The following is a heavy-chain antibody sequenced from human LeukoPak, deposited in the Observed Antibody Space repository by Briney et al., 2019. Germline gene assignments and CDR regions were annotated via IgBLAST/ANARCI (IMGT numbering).Heavy chain of an antibody. CDR1: GGSFSGYY. V-gene: IGHV4-34*01. J-gene: IGHJ6*02. Sequence: PSETLSLTCAVYGGSFSGYYWSWIRQPPGKGLEWIGEINHSGSTNYNPSLEGRVTISVDTSKNQFSLKLSSVTAADTAVYYCARGTLPGSCYNGHYYYGMDVWGQGTTVTVSS. CDR2: INHSGST. CDR3: ARGTLPGSCYNGHYYYGMDV. D-gene: IGHD3-10*01.